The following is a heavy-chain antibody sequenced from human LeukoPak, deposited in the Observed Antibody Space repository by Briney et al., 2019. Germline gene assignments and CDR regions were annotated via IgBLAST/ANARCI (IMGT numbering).Heavy chain of an antibody. V-gene: IGHV4-31*03. CDR1: GGSTNNGGYY. J-gene: IGHJ3*02. CDR3: ARFLFCGGDCLHAFDI. CDR2: IYYTGST. Sequence: PSQTLSLTCTVSGGSTNNGGYYRSWIRQHPGKGLEWIGYIYYTGSTNHNPSLKSRVMISVDTSKNQFSLKLSSVTAADTAVYYCARFLFCGGDCLHAFDIWGQGTMVTVSS. D-gene: IGHD2-21*02.